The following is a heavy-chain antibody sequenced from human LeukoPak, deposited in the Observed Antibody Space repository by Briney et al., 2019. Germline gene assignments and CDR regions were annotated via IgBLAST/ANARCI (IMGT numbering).Heavy chain of an antibody. CDR3: ARAGGAAAVNFDY. D-gene: IGHD6-13*01. V-gene: IGHV4-61*02. Sequence: PSETLSLTCTVSGGSISSGSYYWSWIRQPAGKGLEWIGRIYTSGSTNYNPSLKSRVTISVDTSKNQFSLKLSSVTAADTAVYYCARAGGAAAVNFDYWGQETLVTVSS. J-gene: IGHJ4*02. CDR2: IYTSGST. CDR1: GGSISSGSYY.